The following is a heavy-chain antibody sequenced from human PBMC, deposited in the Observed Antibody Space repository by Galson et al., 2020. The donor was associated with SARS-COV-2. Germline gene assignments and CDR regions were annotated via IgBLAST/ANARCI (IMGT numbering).Heavy chain of an antibody. CDR2: IKSRGGT. D-gene: IGHD3-16*01. CDR1: GRVYSGDS. CDR3: ARVHEPPVWGIGELGAKRGAFDS. J-gene: IGHJ5*01. V-gene: IGHV4-34*01. Sequence: SETLSLTCAIQGRVYSGDSWNWIRQAPGKGLEWIGDIKSRGGTSYNPSLQRRAIIFFDTSKNQFSLNLTSLNAADTAVYYCARVHEPPVWGIGELGAKRGAFDSWGQGTLVTVSS.